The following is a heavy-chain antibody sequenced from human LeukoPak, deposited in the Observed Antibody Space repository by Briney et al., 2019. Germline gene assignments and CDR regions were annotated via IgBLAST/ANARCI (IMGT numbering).Heavy chain of an antibody. D-gene: IGHD4-23*01. V-gene: IGHV3-7*01. CDR1: GFIFSSYW. Sequence: PGGSLRLSCAASGFIFSSYWMTWFRQAPGKGLEWVANIKQDGSEKYYVDSVKGRFTISRDNTKNSLYLQMSGLRADDTAVYYCARTSVETRGSWGQGTLVTVSS. CDR3: ARTSVETRGS. CDR2: IKQDGSEK. J-gene: IGHJ5*02.